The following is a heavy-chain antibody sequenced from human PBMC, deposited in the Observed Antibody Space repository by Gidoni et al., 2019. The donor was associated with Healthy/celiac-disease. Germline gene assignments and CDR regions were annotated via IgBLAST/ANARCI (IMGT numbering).Heavy chain of an antibody. D-gene: IGHD3-9*01. CDR2: INHSGST. CDR1: GGSFSGYY. V-gene: IGHV4-34*01. J-gene: IGHJ4*02. CDR3: ARGALRYFDWLGRPGGHFDY. Sequence: QVQLQQWGAGLLKPSETLSLTCAVYGGSFSGYYWSWIRQPPGKGLEWIGEINHSGSTNYNPSLKSRVTISVDTSKNQFSLKLSSVTAADTAVYYCARGALRYFDWLGRPGGHFDYWGQGTLVTVSS.